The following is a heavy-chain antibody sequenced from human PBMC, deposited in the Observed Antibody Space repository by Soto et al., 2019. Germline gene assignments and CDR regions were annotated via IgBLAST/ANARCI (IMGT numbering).Heavy chain of an antibody. V-gene: IGHV5-51*01. D-gene: IGHD3-22*01. J-gene: IGHJ3*02. CDR2: IYPGDSDT. Sequence: EVQLVQSGAEVKKPGESLKISCKGSGYNFTNYWIGWVRQMPGKGLEWMGIIYPGDSDTRNSPSFQGQVTISADKSISTASLQWSSLKASDTAMYYCARRTHYYDSSGYSGAAFESWGQGTMVTVSS. CDR1: GYNFTNYW. CDR3: ARRTHYYDSSGYSGAAFES.